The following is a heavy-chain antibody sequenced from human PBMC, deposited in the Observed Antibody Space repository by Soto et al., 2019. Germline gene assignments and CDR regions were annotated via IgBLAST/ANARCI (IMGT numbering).Heavy chain of an antibody. CDR3: ANDYVAVAATKGAFDI. Sequence: QVQLVESGGGVVQPGRSLRLSCAASEFTFSSYGMHWVRQAPGKGLEWVAVISYDGSNKYYADSVKGRFTISRDNSKNTLYLQMNSLRAEDTAVYYCANDYVAVAATKGAFDIWGQGTMVTVSS. D-gene: IGHD2-15*01. CDR1: EFTFSSYG. V-gene: IGHV3-30*18. CDR2: ISYDGSNK. J-gene: IGHJ3*02.